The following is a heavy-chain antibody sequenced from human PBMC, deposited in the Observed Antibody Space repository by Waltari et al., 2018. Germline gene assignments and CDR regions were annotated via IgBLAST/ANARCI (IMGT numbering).Heavy chain of an antibody. J-gene: IGHJ4*02. CDR1: GGSFSAYY. CDR2: IKQSGLT. Sequence: QVQLHQGGAGLLKPSETLSLTCVVYGGSFSAYYWSWLRQPPGKGLEWLGEIKQSGLTNYNPSVKSRATMALDTSKNQFSLKLSSLTAAETAVYYCAGGTASAWELGHSWGQGTLVTVSS. D-gene: IGHD1-26*01. V-gene: IGHV4-34*01. CDR3: AGGTASAWELGHS.